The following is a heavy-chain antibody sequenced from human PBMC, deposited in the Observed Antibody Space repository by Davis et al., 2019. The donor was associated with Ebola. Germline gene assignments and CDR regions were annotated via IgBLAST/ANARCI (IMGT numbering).Heavy chain of an antibody. Sequence: GESLKISCAASGFTFSSYWMSWVRQAPGKGLEWVANIKQDGSEKYYVDSVKGRFTISRDNAKNSLYLQMNSLRAEDTAVYYCARVGGDYVLDYWGQGTLVTVSS. CDR3: ARVGGDYVLDY. CDR2: IKQDGSEK. D-gene: IGHD4-17*01. CDR1: GFTFSSYW. J-gene: IGHJ4*02. V-gene: IGHV3-7*01.